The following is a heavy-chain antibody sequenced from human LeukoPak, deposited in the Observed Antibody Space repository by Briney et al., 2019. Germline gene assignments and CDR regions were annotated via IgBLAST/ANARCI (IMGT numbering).Heavy chain of an antibody. Sequence: GGSLRLSCAASGFTFNTYWMSWVGQAPGKGLEGVANIKEDGTEKYYVDSVKGRFTISRDNAERSMHLQMNSLRAEDTAVYYCIRGGFSLDYWGQGTLVTVSS. V-gene: IGHV3-7*01. CDR2: IKEDGTEK. CDR3: IRGGFSLDY. CDR1: GFTFNTYW. J-gene: IGHJ4*02. D-gene: IGHD3-16*01.